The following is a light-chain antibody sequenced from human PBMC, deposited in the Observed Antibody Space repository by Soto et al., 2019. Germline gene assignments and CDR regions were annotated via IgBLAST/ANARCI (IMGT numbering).Light chain of an antibody. V-gene: IGKV3-20*01. CDR1: ESVSDNY. CDR2: GAS. J-gene: IGKJ4*01. CDR3: QQYGSSPLT. Sequence: EIVLTQSPGTLSLSPGERATLSCRASESVSDNYLAWYQQRSGQAPRLVIYGASSRASALPDRFSGSGSGAYFTRTIRRLEPEDFEVYYCQQYGSSPLTFGGGTKVEIK.